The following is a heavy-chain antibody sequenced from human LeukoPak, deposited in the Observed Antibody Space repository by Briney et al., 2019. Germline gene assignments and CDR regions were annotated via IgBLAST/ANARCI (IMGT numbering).Heavy chain of an antibody. CDR1: GFTFSSYW. J-gene: IGHJ4*02. Sequence: GGSLRLSCAASGFTFSSYWMHWVRQTPGKGLVWVSRINSGGSGTSYADSVKGRFTISRDNAKNSLYLQMNSLRAEDTAVYYCARESYGDPFDYWGQGTLVTVSS. D-gene: IGHD4-17*01. V-gene: IGHV3-74*01. CDR3: ARESYGDPFDY. CDR2: INSGGSGT.